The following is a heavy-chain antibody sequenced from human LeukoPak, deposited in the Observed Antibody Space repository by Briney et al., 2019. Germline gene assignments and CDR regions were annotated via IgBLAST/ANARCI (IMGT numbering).Heavy chain of an antibody. J-gene: IGHJ3*02. Sequence: GGSLRLSCAASGFTFKSHAMSWVRQAPGKGLEWVSTTSGSGGSKFYADSVKGRFTISRDNSKDTLYLQMNSLRAEDTAVYYCARDKSRAGWELGGGAFDIWGQGTMVTVSS. CDR2: TSGSGGSK. CDR3: ARDKSRAGWELGGGAFDI. D-gene: IGHD1-26*01. V-gene: IGHV3-23*01. CDR1: GFTFKSHA.